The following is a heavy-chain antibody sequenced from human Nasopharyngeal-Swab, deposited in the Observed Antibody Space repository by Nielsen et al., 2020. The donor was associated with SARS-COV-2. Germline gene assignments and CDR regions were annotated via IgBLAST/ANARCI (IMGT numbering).Heavy chain of an antibody. V-gene: IGHV1-24*01. CDR3: ATVPGDY. D-gene: IGHD3-10*01. Sequence: ASVKVSCKVSGYSPTELSIHWVRQAPGKGLEWMGGFDPENGGTIYAQRFQGRVSMAEDTSPDTVYVELHSLRSEDTAIYYCATVPGDYWGQGTLVTVSS. CDR2: FDPENGGT. CDR1: GYSPTELS. J-gene: IGHJ4*02.